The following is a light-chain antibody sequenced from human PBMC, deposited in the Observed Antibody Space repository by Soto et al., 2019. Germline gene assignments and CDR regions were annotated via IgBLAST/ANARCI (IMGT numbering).Light chain of an antibody. J-gene: IGKJ4*01. CDR2: LGS. V-gene: IGKV2-28*01. CDR3: MQALQTPLT. CDR1: QSLLHSDGYNY. Sequence: DIVMTQSPLFLSVTPGEPASISCRSSQSLLHSDGYNYLDWYLQRPGQSPQLLIYLGSNRASGVPDRFSGSGSGTDFTLKISRVEAEDVGVYYCMQALQTPLTFGGGTKVDIK.